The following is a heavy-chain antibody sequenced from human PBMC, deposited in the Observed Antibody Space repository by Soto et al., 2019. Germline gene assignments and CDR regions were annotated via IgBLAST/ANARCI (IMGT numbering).Heavy chain of an antibody. Sequence: SVKVSCKASGGTFSSYANSWVRQAPGQGLECMGGIMPIFGTANYAQKFQGRVTITADESTSTAYMELSSLRSEDTAVYYCAREGRWLQSNFDDWGQGTLVTVSS. CDR3: AREGRWLQSNFDD. V-gene: IGHV1-69*13. J-gene: IGHJ4*02. D-gene: IGHD5-12*01. CDR2: IMPIFGTA. CDR1: GGTFSSYA.